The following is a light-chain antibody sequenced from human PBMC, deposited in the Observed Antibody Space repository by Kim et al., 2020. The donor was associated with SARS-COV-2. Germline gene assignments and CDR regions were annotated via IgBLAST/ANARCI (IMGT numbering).Light chain of an antibody. CDR1: QSVGNNY. CDR2: SAS. J-gene: IGKJ4*01. V-gene: IGKV3-20*01. CDR3: QQHANSPHT. Sequence: EIVLTQSPGTLSLSPGERATLSCRASQSVGNNYLAWFQQKHGQTPRLLIHSASSRATGIPDRFSGSGSGTDFTLTISRLEPEDFAVYYCQQHANSPHTFGAGTKMDIK.